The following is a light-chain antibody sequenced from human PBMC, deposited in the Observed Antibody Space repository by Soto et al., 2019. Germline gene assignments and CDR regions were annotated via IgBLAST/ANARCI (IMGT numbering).Light chain of an antibody. CDR2: KAS. CDR3: QHYNSYSEA. J-gene: IGKJ1*01. CDR1: QTISSW. Sequence: DIPMTQSPSTLSGSVGGRVTITYRASQTISSWLAWYQQKPGKAPKLLIYKASTLKSGVPSRFSGSGSGTEFTLTISSLQPDDFATYYCQHYNSYSEAFGQGTKVDI. V-gene: IGKV1-5*03.